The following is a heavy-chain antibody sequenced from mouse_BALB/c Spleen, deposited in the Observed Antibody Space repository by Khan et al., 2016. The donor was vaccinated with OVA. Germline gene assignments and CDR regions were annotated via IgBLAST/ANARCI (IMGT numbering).Heavy chain of an antibody. Sequence: EVQLQESGGGLVQPGGSLKLSCADSGFTFSSYGMSWVRQTPDKRLELVAIINSNGGSTYYPDSVKGRFTISRDNAKNTLYLQMSSLKSEDTAMYYCAIMAKTINWGQGTTLTVSS. CDR1: GFTFSSYG. CDR2: INSNGGST. CDR3: AIMAKTIN. V-gene: IGHV5-6-3*01. J-gene: IGHJ2*01.